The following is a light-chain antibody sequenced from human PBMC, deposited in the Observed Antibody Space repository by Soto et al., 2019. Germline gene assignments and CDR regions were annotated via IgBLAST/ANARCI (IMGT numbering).Light chain of an antibody. CDR1: QSVSSSY. J-gene: IGKJ3*01. V-gene: IGKV3-20*01. CDR2: GAS. CDR3: QQYGSSPRFT. Sequence: EIVLTQSPGTLSLSPGERATLSCRASQSVSSSYLAWYQQKPGQAPRLLIYGASSRATGNPDRFSGSGSGTDFTLTIGRLEPEDFAVYYCQQYGSSPRFTFGPGTKVDIK.